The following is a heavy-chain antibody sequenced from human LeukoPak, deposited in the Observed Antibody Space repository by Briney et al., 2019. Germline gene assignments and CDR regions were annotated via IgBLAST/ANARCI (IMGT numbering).Heavy chain of an antibody. V-gene: IGHV1-69*01. CDR2: IIPIFGTA. Sequence: GASVKVSCKASGGSFSSHAINWVRQAPGQGPEWMGGIIPIFGTANYAQKFQDRVTITAVESMTTVYMELSSLRSEDTAVYYCARGWLAETTVVTPYSYWGQGTLVTVSS. CDR1: GGSFSSHA. D-gene: IGHD4-23*01. CDR3: ARGWLAETTVVTPYSY. J-gene: IGHJ4*02.